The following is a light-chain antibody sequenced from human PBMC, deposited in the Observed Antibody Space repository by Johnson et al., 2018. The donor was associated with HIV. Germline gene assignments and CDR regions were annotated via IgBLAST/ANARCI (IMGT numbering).Light chain of an antibody. Sequence: QSILTQPPSVSAAPGQKVTISCSGSSSNIGNNYVSWYQQLPGKAPKLLIYENNKRPSGIPYRFSGSKSGTSATLGITGLQTGDEADYYCGTWDTSLSAYVFGTWTKVTVL. CDR3: GTWDTSLSAYV. J-gene: IGLJ1*01. CDR1: SSNIGNNY. V-gene: IGLV1-51*02. CDR2: ENN.